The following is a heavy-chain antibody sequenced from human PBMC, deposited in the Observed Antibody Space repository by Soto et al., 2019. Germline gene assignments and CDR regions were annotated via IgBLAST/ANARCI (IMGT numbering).Heavy chain of an antibody. CDR1: GGTFSSYT. V-gene: IGHV1-69*04. CDR2: IIPILGIA. D-gene: IGHD4-17*01. CDR3: AREVLTKVTTFDY. J-gene: IGHJ4*02. Sequence: SVKVSCKASGGTFSSYTISWVRQAPGQGLEWMGRIIPILGIANYAQKFQGRVTITADKSTSTAYMELSSLRSEDTAVYYCAREVLTKVTTFDYWGQGTLVTVSS.